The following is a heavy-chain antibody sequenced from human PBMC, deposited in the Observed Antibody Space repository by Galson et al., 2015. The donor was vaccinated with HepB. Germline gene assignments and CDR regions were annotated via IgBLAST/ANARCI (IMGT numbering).Heavy chain of an antibody. J-gene: IGHJ3*02. CDR2: INAGNGNT. CDR1: GYTFTSYA. V-gene: IGHV1-3*01. CDR3: ARVSHYYDSSGYYDGDAFDI. Sequence: SVKVSCKASGYTFTSYAMHWVRQAPGQRLEWMGWINAGNGNTKYSQKFQGRVTITRDTSASTAYMELSSLRSEDTAVYYCARVSHYYDSSGYYDGDAFDIWGQGTMVTVSS. D-gene: IGHD3-22*01.